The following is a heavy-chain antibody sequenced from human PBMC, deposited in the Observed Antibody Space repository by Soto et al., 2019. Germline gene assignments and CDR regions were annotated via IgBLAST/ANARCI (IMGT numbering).Heavy chain of an antibody. CDR2: ISLYSDGT. CDR3: AKDLGSSPPGDF. Sequence: GASVKVSCKTSGYTFSNYGITWVRQAPGQPLEWLGWISLYSDGTNYAQKFQGRVSMTTDTSTTTAYMELRSLRAEDTALYYCAKDLGSSPPGDFWGQGTLVTVSS. D-gene: IGHD6-6*01. CDR1: GYTFSNYG. V-gene: IGHV1-18*01. J-gene: IGHJ4*02.